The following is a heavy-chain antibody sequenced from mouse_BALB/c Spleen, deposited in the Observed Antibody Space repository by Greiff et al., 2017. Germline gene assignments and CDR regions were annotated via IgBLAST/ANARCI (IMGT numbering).Heavy chain of an antibody. J-gene: IGHJ4*01. CDR2: IRSKSNNYAT. Sequence: EVKVVESGGGLVQPKGSLKLSCAASGFTFNTYAMNWVRQAPGKGLEWVARIRSKSNNYATYYADSVKDRFTISRDDSQSMLYLQMNNLKTEDTAMYYCVRHPYDYDGLYAMDYWGQGTSVTVSS. D-gene: IGHD2-4*01. CDR3: VRHPYDYDGLYAMDY. V-gene: IGHV10-1*02. CDR1: GFTFNTYA.